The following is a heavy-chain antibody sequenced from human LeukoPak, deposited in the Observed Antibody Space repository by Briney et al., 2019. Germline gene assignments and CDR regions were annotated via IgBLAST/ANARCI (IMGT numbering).Heavy chain of an antibody. CDR2: IYYSGST. CDR3: ARDSGLWFGELYYYYGMDV. CDR1: GGTFSSGDYY. J-gene: IGHJ6*04. V-gene: IGHV4-30-4*01. Sequence: PSQTLSLTCTVSGGTFSSGDYYWIWIRQPPGKGLEWIGYIYYSGSTYYNPSLKSRVTISVDTSKNQCSLKLSSVTAAETAVYYCARDSGLWFGELYYYYGMDVWGKGTTVTVSS. D-gene: IGHD3-10*01.